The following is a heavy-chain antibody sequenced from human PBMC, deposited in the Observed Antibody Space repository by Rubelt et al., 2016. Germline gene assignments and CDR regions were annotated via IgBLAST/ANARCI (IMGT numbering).Heavy chain of an antibody. Sequence: CGGGLVQPGGSLRLSCAASGFTVSSNHMSWVRQAPGKGLEWVSLIYSGGSTYYADSVKGRFTISRDNSKNTVYLQMNSLRAEDTAVYYCAKSMAYTALFRIWGQGTMVTVSS. CDR1: GFTVSSNH. V-gene: IGHV3-66*01. D-gene: IGHD3-3*01. CDR3: AKSMAYTALFRI. J-gene: IGHJ3*02. CDR2: IYSGGST.